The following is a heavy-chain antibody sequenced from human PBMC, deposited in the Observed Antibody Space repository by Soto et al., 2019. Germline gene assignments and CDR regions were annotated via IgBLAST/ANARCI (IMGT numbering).Heavy chain of an antibody. D-gene: IGHD2-2*01. CDR2: IIPIFGTA. J-gene: IGHJ6*02. Sequence: QVQLVQSGAEVKKPGSSVKVSCKASGGTFSSYAISWVRQAPGQGLEWMGGIIPIFGTANYAQKFQGRVTINADESTCTAYMELSSVESADKSVYYCACHVPAAGYYYGMDVWGQGTTVTVSS. CDR1: GGTFSSYA. CDR3: ACHVPAAGYYYGMDV. V-gene: IGHV1-69*12.